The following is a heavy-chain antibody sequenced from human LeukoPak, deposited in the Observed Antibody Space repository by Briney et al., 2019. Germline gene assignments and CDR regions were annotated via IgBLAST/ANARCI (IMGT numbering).Heavy chain of an antibody. D-gene: IGHD3-16*02. J-gene: IGHJ4*02. CDR3: AREFRLVYYVWGSYRFFDY. CDR1: GFTLSTYW. V-gene: IGHV3-7*01. CDR2: IKQDGSEK. Sequence: PGGSLRLSCGASGFTLSTYWMSWVRQAPGKGLEWVANIKQDGSEKYYVDSVKGRFTISRDNAKNSLYLQMNSLRAEDTAVYYCAREFRLVYYVWGSYRFFDYWGQGTLVTVSS.